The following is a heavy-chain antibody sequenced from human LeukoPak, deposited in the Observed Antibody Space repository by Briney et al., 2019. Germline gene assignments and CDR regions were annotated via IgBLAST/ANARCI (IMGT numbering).Heavy chain of an antibody. V-gene: IGHV4-59*01. Sequence: SETLSLTCTVSGGSISSYYWSGIRQAPGKGLEWIGYIYYSGSTNYNPSLKSRVTISVDTSKNQFSLKLSSVTAADTAVYYCARAPLYSGSYWGAFDIWGQGTMVTVSS. CDR1: GGSISSYY. D-gene: IGHD1-26*01. CDR2: IYYSGST. J-gene: IGHJ3*02. CDR3: ARAPLYSGSYWGAFDI.